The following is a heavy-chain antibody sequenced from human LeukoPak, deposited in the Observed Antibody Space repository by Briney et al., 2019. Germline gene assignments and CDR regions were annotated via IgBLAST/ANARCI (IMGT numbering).Heavy chain of an antibody. V-gene: IGHV6-1*01. J-gene: IGHJ4*02. CDR3: ARGYGYYFDY. D-gene: IGHD5-18*01. CDR1: GDSVSSNSAA. Sequence: SQTLSLTSAISGDSVSSNSAAWNGIRQSPSRGLEWLGRTYYRSKWYNDYAVSVKSRITINPDTSENHFSLQLNSVTPEDTAVYYCARGYGYYFDYWGQGTLVTVSS. CDR2: TYYRSKWYN.